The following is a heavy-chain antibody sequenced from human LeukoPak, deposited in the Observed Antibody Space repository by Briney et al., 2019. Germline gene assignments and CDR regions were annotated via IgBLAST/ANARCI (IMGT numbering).Heavy chain of an antibody. Sequence: GGSLRLSCAASGFTFFRYAMSWVRQASGKGLEWVSTISAGGSSTFYADSVKGRFTISRDNSNNTLYLQMNSLKASDTAMYYCARGHHVVVATATWASDAFDLWGQGIMVTVSS. CDR1: GFTFFRYA. D-gene: IGHD2-21*02. CDR3: ARGHHVVVATATWASDAFDL. V-gene: IGHV3-23*01. CDR2: ISAGGSST. J-gene: IGHJ3*01.